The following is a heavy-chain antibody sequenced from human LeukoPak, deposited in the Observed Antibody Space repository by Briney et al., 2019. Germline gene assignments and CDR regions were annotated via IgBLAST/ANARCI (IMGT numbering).Heavy chain of an antibody. CDR1: GFTVSSNY. D-gene: IGHD5-24*01. CDR3: ARAPADGGDYYGMDV. CDR2: IYSGGST. Sequence: GGSLRLSCAASGFTVSSNYMSWVRQAPGKGLDWVSVIYSGGSTYYADSVKGRFTISRDNSKNTLYLQMNSLRAEDTAVYYCARAPADGGDYYGMDVWGKGTTVTVSS. V-gene: IGHV3-53*01. J-gene: IGHJ6*04.